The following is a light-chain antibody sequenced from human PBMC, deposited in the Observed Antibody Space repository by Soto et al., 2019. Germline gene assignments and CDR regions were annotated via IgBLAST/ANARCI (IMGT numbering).Light chain of an antibody. J-gene: IGLJ1*01. Sequence: QSVLTQPASVSGSPGQSITISCTGTSSDIGGYNYVSWYQQHPGKAPKLMIYDVSHRPSGVSNRFSGSKSGNTASLTISGLQAEDEGDYYCSSYTSSSTYVFGTGTKLTFL. CDR3: SSYTSSSTYV. CDR1: SSDIGGYNY. CDR2: DVS. V-gene: IGLV2-14*03.